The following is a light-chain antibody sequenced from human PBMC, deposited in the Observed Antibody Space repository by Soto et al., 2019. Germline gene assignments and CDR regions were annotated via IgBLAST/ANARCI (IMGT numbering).Light chain of an antibody. V-gene: IGKV3-15*01. CDR3: QQYSSWPLT. J-gene: IGKJ4*02. CDR2: GAS. Sequence: ETVMTQSPATLSMSPGERVTLSCRASRSVDTRLAWYQQKPGQAPRLLIYGASTRATGIPASFSGSGSETEFTLTISSLQSEDFAVYYGQQYSSWPLTFGGGTKVDLK. CDR1: RSVDTR.